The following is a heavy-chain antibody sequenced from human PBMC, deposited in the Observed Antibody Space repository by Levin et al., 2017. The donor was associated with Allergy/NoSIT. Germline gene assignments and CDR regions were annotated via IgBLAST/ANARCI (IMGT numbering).Heavy chain of an antibody. V-gene: IGHV3-13*01. D-gene: IGHD3-10*01. CDR3: ARYGPGDAFDI. Sequence: LSLTCAASGFTFSSYDMHWVRQATGKGLEWVSAIGTAGDTYYPGSVKGRFTISRENAKNSLYLQMNSLRAGDTAVYYCARYGPGDAFDIWGQGTMVTVSS. CDR2: IGTAGDT. J-gene: IGHJ3*02. CDR1: GFTFSSYD.